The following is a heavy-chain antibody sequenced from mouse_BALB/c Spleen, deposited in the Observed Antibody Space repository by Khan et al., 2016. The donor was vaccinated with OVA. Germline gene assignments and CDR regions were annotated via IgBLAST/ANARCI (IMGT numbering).Heavy chain of an antibody. CDR3: TRHGYVAWFTY. CDR1: GYSFTSYY. D-gene: IGHD2-2*01. V-gene: IGHV1S135*01. CDR2: IDPFSGGT. J-gene: IGHJ3*01. Sequence: EVELVESGPELMKPGASVKISCKASGYSFTSYYIHWVMQSPGKSLEWIGYIDPFSGGTTYNQKFKGKATLTVDKSSSTAYLHLSNLTSEDSAVYYCTRHGYVAWFTYWGQGTLVTVSA.